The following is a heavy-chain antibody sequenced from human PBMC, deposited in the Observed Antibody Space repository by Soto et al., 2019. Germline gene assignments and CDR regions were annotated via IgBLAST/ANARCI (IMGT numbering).Heavy chain of an antibody. J-gene: IGHJ6*02. CDR3: ARVDYSNYRYYYYGMDV. Sequence: SVKVSCKASGYTFTGYYMHWVRQAPGQGLEWMGWINPNSGGTNYAQKFQGRVTMTRDTSISTAYMGLSRLRSDDTAVYYCARVDYSNYRYYYYGMDVWGQGTTVTVSS. D-gene: IGHD4-4*01. CDR1: GYTFTGYY. V-gene: IGHV1-2*02. CDR2: INPNSGGT.